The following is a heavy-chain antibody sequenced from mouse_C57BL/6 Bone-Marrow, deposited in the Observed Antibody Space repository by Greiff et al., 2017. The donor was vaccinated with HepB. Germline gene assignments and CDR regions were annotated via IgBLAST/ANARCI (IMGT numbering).Heavy chain of an antibody. CDR3: ARCSYYGSSSWFAY. J-gene: IGHJ3*01. V-gene: IGHV7-3*01. Sequence: EVQLVESGGGLVQPGGSLSLSCAASGFTFTDYYMSWVRQPPGKALEWLGFIRNKANGYTTEYSASVKGRFTISRDNSQSILYLQMNALRAEDSATYYCARCSYYGSSSWFAYWGQGTLVTVSA. CDR1: GFTFTDYY. CDR2: IRNKANGYTT. D-gene: IGHD1-1*01.